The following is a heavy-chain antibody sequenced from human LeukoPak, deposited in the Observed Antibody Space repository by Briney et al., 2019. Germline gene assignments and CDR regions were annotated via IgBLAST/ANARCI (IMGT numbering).Heavy chain of an antibody. CDR3: ARNSSGYLDS. Sequence: SETLSLTCAVYGESFSGYYWSWSWIRQPPAKGLEWIGEINHSGSTNYNPSLKSRVTISVDTSKNQFSLKLNSVAAADTAVYYCARNSSGYLDSWGQGTLVTVSS. D-gene: IGHD3-22*01. V-gene: IGHV4-34*01. CDR1: GESFSGYY. CDR2: INHSGST. J-gene: IGHJ4*02.